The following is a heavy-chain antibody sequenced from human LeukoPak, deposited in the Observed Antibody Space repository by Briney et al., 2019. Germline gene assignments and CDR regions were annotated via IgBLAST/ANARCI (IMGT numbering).Heavy chain of an antibody. V-gene: IGHV4-30-4*01. J-gene: IGHJ4*02. CDR2: IHHSGST. CDR1: GGSISSGDYI. D-gene: IGHD3-22*01. Sequence: SETLSLTCSVSGGSISSGDYIWSWIRQPPGKGLEWIGYIHHSGSTYYNPSLKSRVVASVDTSKDQFSLNLASVTAADTAVYFCARSSPAYDGSGFPLAGAPATFDSWGQGTLVTVSS. CDR3: ARSSPAYDGSGFPLAGAPATFDS.